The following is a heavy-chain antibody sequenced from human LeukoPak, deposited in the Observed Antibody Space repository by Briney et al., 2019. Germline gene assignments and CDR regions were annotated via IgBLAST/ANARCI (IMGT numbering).Heavy chain of an antibody. D-gene: IGHD2/OR15-2a*01. CDR1: GLNFDDYA. V-gene: IGHV3-43D*04. Sequence: GGFLRLSCAAWGLNFDDYAMLGVRQATGKAREGVSLTSWNSKSTYYSPSTKGRFTISRDNSKNFLYLQMNSLSPEDTAWYYCVKGVKYTDYFHTGLFDCWGQGSLVTVSS. CDR2: TSWNSKST. CDR3: VKGVKYTDYFHTGLFDC. J-gene: IGHJ4*02.